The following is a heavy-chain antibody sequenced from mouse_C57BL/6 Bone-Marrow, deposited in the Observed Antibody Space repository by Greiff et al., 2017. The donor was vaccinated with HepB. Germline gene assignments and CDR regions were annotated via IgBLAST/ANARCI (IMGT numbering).Heavy chain of an antibody. Sequence: KQSGAELVRPGSSVKLSCKDSYFAFMASAMHWVKQRPGHGLEWIGSFTMYSDATEYSENFKGKATLTIDTSSSTAYMQLSSLTSEDSAVYYCATGGNYPAWFAYWGQGTLVTVSA. CDR2: FTMYSDAT. V-gene: IGHV1-49*01. J-gene: IGHJ3*01. CDR1: YFAFMASA. CDR3: ATGGNYPAWFAY. D-gene: IGHD2-1*01.